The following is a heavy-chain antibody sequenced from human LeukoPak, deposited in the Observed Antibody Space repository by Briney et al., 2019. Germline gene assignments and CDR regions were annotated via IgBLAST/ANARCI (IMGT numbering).Heavy chain of an antibody. D-gene: IGHD5-18*01. CDR1: GFTFSSYS. V-gene: IGHV3-21*01. CDR3: ARVHLPRPYGYDY. J-gene: IGHJ4*02. Sequence: PGGSLRLSCAASGFTFSSYSMNWVRQAPGKGLEWVSSISSSSSYRYYADSVKGRFTISRDNAKNSLYLQMNSLRAEDTAVYYCARVHLPRPYGYDYWGQGTLVTVSS. CDR2: ISSSSSYR.